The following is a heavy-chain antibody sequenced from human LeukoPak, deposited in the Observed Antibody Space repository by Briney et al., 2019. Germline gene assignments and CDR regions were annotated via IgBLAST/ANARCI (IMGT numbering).Heavy chain of an antibody. V-gene: IGHV4-34*01. CDR1: GGSFSGYY. CDR3: ARVYFWFDP. J-gene: IGHJ5*02. Sequence: PSETLSLTCAVYGGSFSGYYWSWIRQPPGKGLEWIGEINHSGSTNYNPSLKSRVTISVDTSKNQFSLKLSSVTAADTAVYYCARVYFWFDPWGQGTLVTVSS. CDR2: INHSGST. D-gene: IGHD3-9*01.